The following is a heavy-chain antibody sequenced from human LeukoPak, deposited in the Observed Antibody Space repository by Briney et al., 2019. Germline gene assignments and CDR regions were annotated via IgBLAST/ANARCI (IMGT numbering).Heavy chain of an antibody. J-gene: IGHJ4*02. D-gene: IGHD3-10*01. CDR2: IKQDGSEK. V-gene: IGHV3-7*03. CDR3: ARGGSGESHHFDY. CDR1: GFTFSSYW. Sequence: AGGSLRLSCAASGFTFSSYWMSWVRQAPGKGLEWVANIKQDGSEKYYVDSVKGRFTISRDNAKNSLYLQMNSLRAEDTALYYCARGGSGESHHFDYWGQGTLVTVSS.